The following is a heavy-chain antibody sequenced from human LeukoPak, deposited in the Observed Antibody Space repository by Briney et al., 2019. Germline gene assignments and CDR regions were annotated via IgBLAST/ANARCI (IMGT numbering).Heavy chain of an antibody. CDR3: ARVGGGSGSYSSYMDV. CDR2: IYTSGST. CDR1: GGSISSYY. D-gene: IGHD3-10*01. Sequence: SETLSLTCTVSGGSISSYYWSWIRQPAEKGLEWIGRIYTSGSTNYNPSLKSRVTMSVDTSKNQFSLKLSSVTAADTAVYYCARVGGGSGSYSSYMDVWGKGTTVTVSS. V-gene: IGHV4-4*07. J-gene: IGHJ6*03.